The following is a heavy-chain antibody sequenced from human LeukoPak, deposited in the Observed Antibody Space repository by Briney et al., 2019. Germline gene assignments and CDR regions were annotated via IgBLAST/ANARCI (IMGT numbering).Heavy chain of an antibody. V-gene: IGHV3-23*01. CDR2: ISGSGGST. J-gene: IGHJ5*02. Sequence: PGGSLRLSCAAPGFTFSSYAMTWVRQAPGKGLEWVSAISGSGGSTYYADSVKGRFTISRDNSKNTLYVQMNSLRAEDTAVYYCAKTRYNWNYWFDHWAQGTLVTVSS. CDR3: AKTRYNWNYWFDH. D-gene: IGHD1-7*01. CDR1: GFTFSSYA.